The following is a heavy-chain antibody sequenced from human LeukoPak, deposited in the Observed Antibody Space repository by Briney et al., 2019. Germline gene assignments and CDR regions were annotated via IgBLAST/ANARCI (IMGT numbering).Heavy chain of an antibody. J-gene: IGHJ4*02. V-gene: IGHV3-23*01. D-gene: IGHD4/OR15-4a*01. CDR1: GFTFSNHG. Sequence: PGGSLRLSCAASGFTFSNHGMNWVRQAPGKGLEWVSGISPSADIKYYADSVKGRFTISRDNSKNTLYLQMNSLRAEDTAVYYCARRAGAYSHPYDYWGQGTLVTVSS. CDR3: ARRAGAYSHPYDY. CDR2: ISPSADIK.